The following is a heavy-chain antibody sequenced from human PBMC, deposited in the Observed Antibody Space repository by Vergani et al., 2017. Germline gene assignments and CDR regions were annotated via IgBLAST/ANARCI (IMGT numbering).Heavy chain of an antibody. Sequence: EVQLLESGGGLEQPGGSLRLSCAASGFTFSRYWMHWVRQAPGKGLVWVSRINSDGNRAAYADSVKGRFTISRDNAKNTLYLHMNSLRAEDTAVYYCARVEVAATLIYSYYYMDVWGKGTTVTVSS. D-gene: IGHD6-19*01. CDR2: INSDGNRA. V-gene: IGHV3-74*02. CDR1: GFTFSRYW. J-gene: IGHJ6*03. CDR3: ARVEVAATLIYSYYYMDV.